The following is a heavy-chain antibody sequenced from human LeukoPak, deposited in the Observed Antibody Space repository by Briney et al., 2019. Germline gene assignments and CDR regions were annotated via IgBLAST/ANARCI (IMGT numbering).Heavy chain of an antibody. CDR3: TRVAQSGPTGWFDP. CDR1: GFTFSSHG. CDR2: IRYDGSNK. Sequence: QPGGSLRLSCAASGFTFSSHGMHWVRQAPGKGLEWVAFIRYDGSNKYYADSVKGRFTISRDNPGNVMYLQMDSLRAEDTAVYYCTRVAQSGPTGWFDPWGQGTLVTVSS. V-gene: IGHV3-30*02. J-gene: IGHJ5*02. D-gene: IGHD1-1*01.